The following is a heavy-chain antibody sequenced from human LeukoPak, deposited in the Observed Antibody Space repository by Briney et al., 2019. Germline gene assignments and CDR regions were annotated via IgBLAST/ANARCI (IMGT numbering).Heavy chain of an antibody. J-gene: IGHJ4*02. CDR2: INPSGGST. CDR3: ARAWTPHKNYYDSSGYSVHFDY. D-gene: IGHD3-22*01. Sequence: ASVKVSCKASGYTFTSYYMHWVRQAPGQGLEWMGIINPSGGSTSYAQKFQGRVTMTRDTSTSTVYMELSSPRSEDTAVYYCARAWTPHKNYYDSSGYSVHFDYWGQGTLVTVSS. CDR1: GYTFTSYY. V-gene: IGHV1-46*01.